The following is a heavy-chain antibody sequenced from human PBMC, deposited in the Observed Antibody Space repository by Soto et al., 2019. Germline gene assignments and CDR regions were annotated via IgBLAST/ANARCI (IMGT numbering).Heavy chain of an antibody. V-gene: IGHV4-59*01. J-gene: IGHJ6*02. Sequence: PSETLSLTCTVSGGSISSYYWSWIRQPPGKGLEWIGYIYYSGSTNYNPSLKSRVTISVDTSKNQFSLKLSSVTAADTAVYYCARERLMVRGVIRPYYYYGMDVWGQGTTVTVSS. CDR1: GGSISSYY. CDR3: ARERLMVRGVIRPYYYYGMDV. D-gene: IGHD3-10*01. CDR2: IYYSGST.